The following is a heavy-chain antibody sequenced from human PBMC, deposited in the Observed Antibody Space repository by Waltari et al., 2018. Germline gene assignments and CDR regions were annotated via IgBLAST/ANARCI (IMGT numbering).Heavy chain of an antibody. CDR1: GFTFRTYA. CDR2: ISYDGNNK. Sequence: QVQLVESGGGVVQPGRPLRLSCAASGFTFRTYAMHGVRQAPGKGLEWVALISYDGNNKYYADSVKGRFTISRDNSKNTLYLQLNSLRAEDTAVYYCARDGTSYDFWSGYFDSWGQGTLVTVSS. CDR3: ARDGTSYDFWSGYFDS. V-gene: IGHV3-30-3*01. D-gene: IGHD3-3*01. J-gene: IGHJ5*01.